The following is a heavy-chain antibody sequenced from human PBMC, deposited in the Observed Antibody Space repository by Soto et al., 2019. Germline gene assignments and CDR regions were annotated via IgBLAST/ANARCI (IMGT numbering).Heavy chain of an antibody. CDR3: ASGWEQLVQDAFDI. D-gene: IGHD6-6*01. CDR2: IYYSGST. V-gene: IGHV4-31*03. CDR1: GGSISSGGYY. J-gene: IGHJ3*02. Sequence: ASETLSLTCTVSGGSISSGGYYWSWIRQHPGKGLEWIGYIYYSGSTYYNPSLKSRVTISVDTSKNQFSLKLSSVTAADTAVYYCASGWEQLVQDAFDIWGQGTMVTVS.